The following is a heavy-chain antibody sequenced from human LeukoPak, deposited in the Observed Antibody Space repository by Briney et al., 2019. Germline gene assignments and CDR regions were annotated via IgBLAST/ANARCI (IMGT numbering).Heavy chain of an antibody. V-gene: IGHV1-69*06. D-gene: IGHD3-10*01. CDR3: ARGDTMVRGVNYYYYYYMDV. J-gene: IGHJ6*03. CDR1: GGTFSSYA. Sequence: SVKVSCKASGGTFSSYAINWVRQAPGQGLEWMGGIIPIFGTANYAQKFQGRVTITADKSTSTAYMELSSLRSEDTAVYYCARGDTMVRGVNYYYYYYMDVWGKGTTVTVSS. CDR2: IIPIFGTA.